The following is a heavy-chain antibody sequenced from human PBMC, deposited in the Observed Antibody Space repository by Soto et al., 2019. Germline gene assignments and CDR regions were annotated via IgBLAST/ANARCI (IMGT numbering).Heavy chain of an antibody. V-gene: IGHV1-46*01. CDR2: INPSGGST. CDR3: ARDSGNYGHGAYGAS. J-gene: IGHJ4*02. CDR1: GYTFTSYY. D-gene: IGHD4-17*01. Sequence: QVQLVQSGAEVKKPGASVKVSCKASGYTFTSYYMHWVRQAPGQGLEWMGIINPSGGSTSYAQKCQGRVTMTRDTSTSTVYMELSSLRSEDTAVYYCARDSGNYGHGAYGASWVQGTLVTVSS.